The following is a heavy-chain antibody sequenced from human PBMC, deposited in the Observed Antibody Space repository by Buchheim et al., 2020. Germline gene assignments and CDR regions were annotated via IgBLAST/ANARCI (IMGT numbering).Heavy chain of an antibody. D-gene: IGHD2-15*01. CDR3: ARGIVVVAATPQVGWFDP. J-gene: IGHJ5*02. V-gene: IGHV4-59*01. CDR1: GGSISSYY. CDR2: IYYSGST. Sequence: QVQLQESGPGLVKPSETLSLTCTVSGGSISSYYWSWIRQPPGKGLEWIGYIYYSGSTNYNPSLKSRVTISVDTSKNQFSTKLSSVTAADTAVYYCARGIVVVAATPQVGWFDPWGQGTL.